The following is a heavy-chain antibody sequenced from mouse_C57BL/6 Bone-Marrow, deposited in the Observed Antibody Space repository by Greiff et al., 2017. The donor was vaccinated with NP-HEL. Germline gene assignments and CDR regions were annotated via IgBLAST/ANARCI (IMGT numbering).Heavy chain of an antibody. D-gene: IGHD2-4*01. CDR3: ARAYDYDYWYFDV. CDR1: GYSITSGYY. Sequence: EVKLMESGPGLVKPSQSLSLTCSVTGYSITSGYYWNWIRQFPGNKLEWMGYISYDGSNNYNPSLKNRISITRDTSKNQFFLKLNSVTTEDTATYYCARAYDYDYWYFDVWGTGTTVTVSS. V-gene: IGHV3-6*01. CDR2: ISYDGSN. J-gene: IGHJ1*03.